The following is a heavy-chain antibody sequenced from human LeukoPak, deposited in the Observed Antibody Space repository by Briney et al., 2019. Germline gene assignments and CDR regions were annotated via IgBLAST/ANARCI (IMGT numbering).Heavy chain of an antibody. CDR2: INHSGST. V-gene: IGHV4-34*01. Sequence: PSETLSLTCAVYGGSFSGYYWSWIRQPPGKGLEWIGEINHSGSTNYNPSLKSRVTISVDTSKNQFSLELSSVTAADTAVYYRARGTTVDYWGQGTLVTVSS. CDR1: GGSFSGYY. CDR3: ARGTTVDY. D-gene: IGHD2/OR15-2a*01. J-gene: IGHJ4*02.